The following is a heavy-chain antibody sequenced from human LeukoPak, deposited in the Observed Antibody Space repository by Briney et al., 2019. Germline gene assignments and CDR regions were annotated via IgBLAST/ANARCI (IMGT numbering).Heavy chain of an antibody. CDR3: ARVTTWPYYYYYMDV. CDR2: IYYSGST. J-gene: IGHJ6*03. D-gene: IGHD1-1*01. Sequence: SETLSLTCTVSGDSISCYYWSRIRQPPGKGLEWIGYIYYSGSTNYNPSLKSRVTISVDTSKNQFSLKLSSVTAADTAVYYCARVTTWPYYYYYMDVWGKGTTVTVSS. V-gene: IGHV4-59*01. CDR1: GDSISCYY.